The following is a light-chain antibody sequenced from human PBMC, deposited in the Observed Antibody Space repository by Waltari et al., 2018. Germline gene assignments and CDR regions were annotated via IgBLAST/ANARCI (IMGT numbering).Light chain of an antibody. CDR2: SAS. CDR3: QQRSNWPRT. Sequence: DIVLTQSPDTLSLSPGERATLSCRASQSVTNYLAWYQQKPGQAPRVLIYSASSGSGTDFTLTISSLEPEDFAVYYCQQRSNWPRTFGQGTKVEVK. CDR1: QSVTNY. J-gene: IGKJ1*01. V-gene: IGKV3-11*01.